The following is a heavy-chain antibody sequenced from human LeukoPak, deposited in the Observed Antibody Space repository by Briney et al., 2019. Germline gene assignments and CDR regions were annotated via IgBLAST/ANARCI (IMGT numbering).Heavy chain of an antibody. J-gene: IGHJ4*02. Sequence: PSETLSLTCTVSGDSISSSNYYWGWIRQPPGKGLEWIGYIYYSGSTNYNPSLKSRVTISVDKSKNQFSLKLSSVTAADTAVYYCARDSSGELYFDYWGQGTLVTVSS. V-gene: IGHV4-61*05. CDR2: IYYSGST. D-gene: IGHD3-22*01. CDR1: GDSISSSNYY. CDR3: ARDSSGELYFDY.